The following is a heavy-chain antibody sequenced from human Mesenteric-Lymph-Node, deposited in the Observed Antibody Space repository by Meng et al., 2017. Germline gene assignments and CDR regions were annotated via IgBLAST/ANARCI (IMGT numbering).Heavy chain of an antibody. D-gene: IGHD6-13*01. Sequence: SQTLSLTCAVYGGSFSGYYWSWIRQPPGKGLEWIGEINHSGSTNYNPSLKSRVTISVDTSKNQFSLKLSSVTAADTAVYYCARGHLMAIAAAGTVYFQHWGQGTLVTVSS. V-gene: IGHV4-34*01. CDR1: GGSFSGYY. CDR2: INHSGST. CDR3: ARGHLMAIAAAGTVYFQH. J-gene: IGHJ1*01.